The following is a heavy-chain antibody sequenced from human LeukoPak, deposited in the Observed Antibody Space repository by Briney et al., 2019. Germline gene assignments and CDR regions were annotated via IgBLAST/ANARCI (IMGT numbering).Heavy chain of an antibody. V-gene: IGHV5-51*01. CDR2: IYPGDSDT. Sequence: GESLQISCKGSGYSFTSYWIGWVRQMPGKGLEWMGVIYPGDSDTRYSPSFQGQVTISADKSISTAYLQWSSLMDDDTAMCYVVRGGSAYYYYYLDLWGKGTTVTVCS. D-gene: IGHD3-10*02. J-gene: IGHJ6*03. CDR3: VRGGSAYYYYYLDL. CDR1: GYSFTSYW.